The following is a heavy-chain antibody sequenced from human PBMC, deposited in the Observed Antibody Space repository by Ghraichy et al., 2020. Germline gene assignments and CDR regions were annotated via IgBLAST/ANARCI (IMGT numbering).Heavy chain of an antibody. J-gene: IGHJ6*02. V-gene: IGHV3-30*02. CDR3: AKDQMAAAGNSYYYNMDV. D-gene: IGHD6-13*01. Sequence: GGSLRLSCAASGFSFSKYGMHWVRQVPGKGLEWVAFIRYDGSNNYYGDSVKGRSTISRDNSKNTLNLQMNSLRPDDTAVYYCAKDQMAAAGNSYYYNMDVWGPGTTVTVSS. CDR2: IRYDGSNN. CDR1: GFSFSKYG.